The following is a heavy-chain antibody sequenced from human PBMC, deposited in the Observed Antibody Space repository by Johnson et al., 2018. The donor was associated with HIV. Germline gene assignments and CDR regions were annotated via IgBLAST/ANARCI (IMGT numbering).Heavy chain of an antibody. V-gene: IGHV3-30*02. J-gene: IGHJ3*02. CDR3: TTAIVIDAFDI. CDR1: RFTFSSYG. CDR2: IRYDGSEK. Sequence: QVQLVESGGGVVQPGGSLRLSCAASRFTFSSYGMHWVRQAPGKGLEWVTFIRYDGSEKYFADSVKGRFTISRDNSKNTLYLQMSSLRLEDTALYYCTTAIVIDAFDIWGQGTMVTVSS. D-gene: IGHD3-16*02.